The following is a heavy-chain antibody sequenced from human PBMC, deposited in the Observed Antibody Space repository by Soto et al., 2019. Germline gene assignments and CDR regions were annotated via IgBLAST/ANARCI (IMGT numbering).Heavy chain of an antibody. Sequence: SQTLSLTCAISGDSVSSNSATWDWIRQSPSRGLEWLGRTYYRSKWYSDYAGSVKSRITINADTSKNQFSLHLNSVTPQDTAVYYCARGPSPLAYWGRGTVVTVSS. CDR3: ARGPSPLAY. CDR2: TYYRSKWYS. D-gene: IGHD6-6*01. CDR1: GDSVSSNSAT. V-gene: IGHV6-1*01. J-gene: IGHJ4*02.